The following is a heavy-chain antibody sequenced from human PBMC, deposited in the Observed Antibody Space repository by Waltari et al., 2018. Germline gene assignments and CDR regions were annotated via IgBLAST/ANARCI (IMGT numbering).Heavy chain of an antibody. D-gene: IGHD3-3*01. CDR1: GFTFSSYS. J-gene: IGHJ6*02. CDR2: ISSSSSTI. CDR3: ARDGPGITIFGVVIHGMDV. V-gene: IGHV3-48*01. Sequence: EVQLVESGGGLVQPGGSLRLSCAAYGFTFSSYSMNWVRQAPGKGREWVSYISSSSSTIYYADSVKGRFTISRDNAKNSLYLQMNSLRAEDTAVYYCARDGPGITIFGVVIHGMDVWGQGTTVTVSS.